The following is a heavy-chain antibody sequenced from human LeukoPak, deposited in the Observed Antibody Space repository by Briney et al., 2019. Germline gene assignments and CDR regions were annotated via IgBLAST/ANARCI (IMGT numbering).Heavy chain of an antibody. CDR3: ARDLPLSYFWFDP. Sequence: SVKVSCKASGGTFSSYAISLVRQAPGQGLEWMGRIIPIFGTANYAQKFQGRVTITTDESTSTAYMELSSLRSEDTAVYYCARDLPLSYFWFDPWGQGTLVTVSS. CDR1: GGTFSSYA. J-gene: IGHJ5*02. D-gene: IGHD1-26*01. V-gene: IGHV1-69*05. CDR2: IIPIFGTA.